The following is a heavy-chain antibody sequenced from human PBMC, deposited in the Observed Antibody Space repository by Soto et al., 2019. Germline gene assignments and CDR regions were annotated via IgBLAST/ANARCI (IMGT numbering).Heavy chain of an antibody. CDR3: ARDPYGMDV. CDR1: GGSISSYY. J-gene: IGHJ6*02. V-gene: IGHV4-59*01. CDR2: IYYSGST. Sequence: SETLSLTCTVSGGSISSYYWSWIRQPPGKGLEWIGYIYYSGSTNYNPSLKSRVTISVDTSKNQFSLKLSSVTAADTAVYYCARDPYGMDVWGQGTTVTVSS.